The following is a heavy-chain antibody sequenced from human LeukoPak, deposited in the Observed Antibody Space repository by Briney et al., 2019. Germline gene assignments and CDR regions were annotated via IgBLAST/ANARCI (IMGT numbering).Heavy chain of an antibody. Sequence: ASVKVSCKASGYTFTSYGISWVRQAPGQGLEWMGWISAYNGNTNYAQKLQGRVTMTTDTSTSTAYMELRSLRSDDTAVYYCARASLGYCSGGSCYLDYWGQGTLVTVSS. CDR1: GYTFTSYG. CDR2: ISAYNGNT. J-gene: IGHJ4*02. CDR3: ARASLGYCSGGSCYLDY. D-gene: IGHD2-15*01. V-gene: IGHV1-18*01.